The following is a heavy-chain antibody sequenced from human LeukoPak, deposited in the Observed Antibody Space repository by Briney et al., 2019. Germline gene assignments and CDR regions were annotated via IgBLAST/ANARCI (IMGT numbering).Heavy chain of an antibody. CDR2: INHSGST. Sequence: PSETLSLTCAVYGGSFSGYYWSWIRQPPGKGLEWIGEINHSGSTNYNPSLKSRVTISVDTSKNQFSLKLSSVTAADTAVYYCARDSPAKPGTTSNWFDPWGQGTLVTVSS. V-gene: IGHV4-34*01. D-gene: IGHD1-7*01. J-gene: IGHJ5*02. CDR3: ARDSPAKPGTTSNWFDP. CDR1: GGSFSGYY.